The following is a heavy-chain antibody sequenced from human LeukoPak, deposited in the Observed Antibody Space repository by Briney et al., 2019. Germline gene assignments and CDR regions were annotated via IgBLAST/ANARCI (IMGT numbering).Heavy chain of an antibody. D-gene: IGHD1-26*01. CDR3: ARARYLTGSRDDAFDI. CDR1: GYTLTGYY. J-gene: IGHJ3*02. Sequence: ASVKVSCKASGYTLTGYYMHWVRQAPGQGLEWMAWISAYNGNTDYAQKLQGRVTMTTDTSTSTAYMELRSLRSDDTAVYYCARARYLTGSRDDAFDIWGQGTVVTVSS. CDR2: ISAYNGNT. V-gene: IGHV1-18*04.